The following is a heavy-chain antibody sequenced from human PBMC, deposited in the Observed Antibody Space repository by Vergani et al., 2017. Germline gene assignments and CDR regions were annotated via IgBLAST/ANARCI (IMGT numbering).Heavy chain of an antibody. D-gene: IGHD6-19*01. J-gene: IGHJ4*02. CDR3: ARLPRGIAVDGTVDY. CDR1: GYSISSGYY. CDR2: IYHSGST. Sequence: QVQLQESGPGLLKTSETLSLTCAVSGYSISSGYYWGWIRQPPGKGLEWIGSIYHSGSTYYNPSVKSRFTISVDTSKNQFSLKLSSVTAADTAVYYCARLPRGIAVDGTVDYWGQGTMVTVSS. V-gene: IGHV4-38-2*01.